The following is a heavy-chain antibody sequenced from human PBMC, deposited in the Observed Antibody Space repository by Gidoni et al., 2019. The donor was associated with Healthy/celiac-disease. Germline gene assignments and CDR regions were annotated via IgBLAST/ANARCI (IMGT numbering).Heavy chain of an antibody. V-gene: IGHV3-33*01. CDR3: ARALGYCSGGSCYSYYFDY. CDR1: GFTFSSSG. CDR2: IWYDGSNK. J-gene: IGHJ4*02. Sequence: QVQLVESVGGVVQPGRSLRLSCAASGFTFSSSGMHWVRQAPGKGLEWVAVIWYDGSNKYYADSVKGRFTISRDNSKNTLYLQMNSLRAEDTAVYYCARALGYCSGGSCYSYYFDYWGQGTLVTVSS. D-gene: IGHD2-15*01.